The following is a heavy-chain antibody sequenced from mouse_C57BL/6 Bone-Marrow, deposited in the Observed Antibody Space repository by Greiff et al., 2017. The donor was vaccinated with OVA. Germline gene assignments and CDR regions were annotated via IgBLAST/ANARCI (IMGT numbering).Heavy chain of an antibody. CDR3: ARYDYGSYYAMDY. CDR1: GFTFSDYY. V-gene: IGHV5-12*01. D-gene: IGHD2-4*01. J-gene: IGHJ4*01. CDR2: ISNGGGST. Sequence: EVQLVESGGGLVQPGGSLKLSCAASGFTFSDYYMYWVRQTPEKRLEWVAYISNGGGSTYYPDTVKGRFTISRDNAKNTLYLQMSRLKSEDTAMYYCARYDYGSYYAMDYWGQGTSVTVSS.